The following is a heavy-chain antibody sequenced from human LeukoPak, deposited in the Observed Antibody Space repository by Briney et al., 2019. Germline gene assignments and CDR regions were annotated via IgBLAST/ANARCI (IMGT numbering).Heavy chain of an antibody. J-gene: IGHJ4*02. CDR1: GYTFTGYY. V-gene: IGHV1-2*02. CDR3: ARGSRRPGDPIVY. CDR2: INPKSGGT. Sequence: ASVKVSCKASGYTFTGYYMHWVRQAPGQGLEWMGWINPKSGGTNYPQKFQGRVTMTRNTSISTAYMELSSLRSEDTAVYYCARGSRRPGDPIVYWGQGTLVTVSS. D-gene: IGHD1-14*01.